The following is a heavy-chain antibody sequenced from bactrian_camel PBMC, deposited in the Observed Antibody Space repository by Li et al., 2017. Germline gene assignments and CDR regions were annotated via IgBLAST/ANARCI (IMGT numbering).Heavy chain of an antibody. CDR1: GF. CDR3: AADDCYWGFWCYSFGY. CDR2: IHENGGTL. J-gene: IGHJ6*01. Sequence: VQLVESGGGLVQPGGSVRLSCAASGFMSWVRQAPGKGLEWVAYIHENGGTLSYADSVKGRFTISRDNAKNTLYLQLNSLTTEDTAMYYCAADDCYWGFWCYSFGYWGQGTQVTVS. D-gene: IGHD3*01. V-gene: IGHV3S42*01.